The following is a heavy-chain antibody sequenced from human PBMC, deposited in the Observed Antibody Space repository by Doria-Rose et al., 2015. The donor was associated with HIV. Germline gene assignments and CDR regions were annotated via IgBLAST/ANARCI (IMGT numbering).Heavy chain of an antibody. V-gene: IGHV2-26*01. CDR1: GVSLSSPGMG. D-gene: IGHD6-13*01. J-gene: IGHJ4*02. CDR3: ARIKSSRWYHKYYFDF. Sequence: QVTLKESGPVLVKPTETLTLTCTVSGVSLSSPGMGVSWIRQPPGKALEWLANIFSDDERSYKTSLKSRLIISRGTSKSQVVLTMTDMDPVDTATYYCARIKSSRWYHKYYFDFWGQGTLVIVSA. CDR2: IFSDDER.